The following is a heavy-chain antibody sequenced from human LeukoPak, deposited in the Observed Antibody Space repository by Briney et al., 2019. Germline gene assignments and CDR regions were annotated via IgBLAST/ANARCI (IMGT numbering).Heavy chain of an antibody. CDR1: GGSISSSSYY. V-gene: IGHV4-39*01. J-gene: IGHJ6*02. CDR2: IYYSGST. CDR3: ARADYSNDYGMDV. D-gene: IGHD4-11*01. Sequence: SETLSLTCTVSGGSISSSSYYWGWIRQPPGKGLEWIGSIYYSGSTYYNPSLKSRVTISVDTSKNQFSLKLSSVTAADTAVYYCARADYSNDYGMDVWGQGTTVTVSS.